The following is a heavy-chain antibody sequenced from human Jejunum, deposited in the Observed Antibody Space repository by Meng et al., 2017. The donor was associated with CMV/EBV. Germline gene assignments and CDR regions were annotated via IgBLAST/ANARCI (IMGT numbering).Heavy chain of an antibody. CDR1: GFTVSSNY. Sequence: SCAASGFTVSSNYMSWVRQAPGKGLEWVSLIYSGGNTYHADSVKGRFTISRDNSKNTLYLQMNSLRPADTAVYYCARDPVLSGLDVWGQGATVTVSS. CDR3: ARDPVLSGLDV. J-gene: IGHJ6*02. V-gene: IGHV3-66*02. CDR2: IYSGGNT.